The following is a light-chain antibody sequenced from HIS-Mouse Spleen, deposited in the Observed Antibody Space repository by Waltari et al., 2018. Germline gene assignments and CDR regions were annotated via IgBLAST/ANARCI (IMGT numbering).Light chain of an antibody. V-gene: IGLV3-1*01. CDR3: QAWDSSTAE. CDR1: KLGDKY. Sequence: SYELTQPPSVSVSPGQTASITCSVDKLGDKYACWYQQKPGQSPVLVIYQDSKRPSGIPERFSGSNSGNTATLTISGTQAMDEADYYCQAWDSSTAEFGGGTKLTVL. J-gene: IGLJ2*01. CDR2: QDS.